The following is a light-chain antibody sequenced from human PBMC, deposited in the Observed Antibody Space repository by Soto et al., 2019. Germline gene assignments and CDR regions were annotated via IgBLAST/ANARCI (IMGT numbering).Light chain of an antibody. J-gene: IGKJ2*01. V-gene: IGKV3-20*01. CDR2: GAS. Sequence: EIVLTQSPGTLSLSPGERATLSCRASQSVSSRFLAWYQQKPGQAPRLLMYGASNRATGIPDRFSGTGSGTDFSLTISRLEPEDFAVYFCQLYGSSPMYTFGQGTRLEI. CDR1: QSVSSRF. CDR3: QLYGSSPMYT.